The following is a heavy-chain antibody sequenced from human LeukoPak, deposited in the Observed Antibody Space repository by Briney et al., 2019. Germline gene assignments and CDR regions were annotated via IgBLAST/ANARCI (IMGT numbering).Heavy chain of an antibody. Sequence: GGSLRLSCAASGFTFDDYGMSWVRQAPGKGLEWVSGINWNGGSTGYADSVKGRFTISRDNAKNSLYLQMNSLRAEDTALYYCARVSSGTGYYYYYYMVVWGKGTTVTVSS. D-gene: IGHD3-10*01. J-gene: IGHJ6*03. CDR1: GFTFDDYG. V-gene: IGHV3-20*04. CDR2: INWNGGST. CDR3: ARVSSGTGYYYYYYMVV.